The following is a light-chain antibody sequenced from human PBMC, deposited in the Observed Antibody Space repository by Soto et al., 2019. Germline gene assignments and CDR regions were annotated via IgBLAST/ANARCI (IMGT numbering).Light chain of an antibody. V-gene: IGKV2-28*01. CDR1: QSLLHSNGYNC. CDR2: LGS. J-gene: IGKJ4*01. CDR3: MKGLQTPVT. Sequence: EIVMTQSPLSLPVTPGEPASISCRSSQSLLHSNGYNCLDWYLQKPGQSPQLLIYLGSNRASGVPDRFSGSGSGTDFTLKISRVEAEDVGVYYCMKGLQTPVTFGGGTKVEIK.